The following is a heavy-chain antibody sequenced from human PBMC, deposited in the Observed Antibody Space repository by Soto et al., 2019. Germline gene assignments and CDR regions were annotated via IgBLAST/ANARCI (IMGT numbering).Heavy chain of an antibody. CDR1: GGTFSSYA. CDR2: IIPIFGTA. Sequence: ASVKVSCKASGGTFSSYAISWVRQAPGQGLEWMGGIIPIFGTANYAQKFQGRVTITADESTSTAYMELSSLRSEDTAVYYCARRHDPDGSGSYSPPSYYYYGMDVWGQGTTVTVSS. D-gene: IGHD3-10*01. CDR3: ARRHDPDGSGSYSPPSYYYYGMDV. J-gene: IGHJ6*02. V-gene: IGHV1-69*13.